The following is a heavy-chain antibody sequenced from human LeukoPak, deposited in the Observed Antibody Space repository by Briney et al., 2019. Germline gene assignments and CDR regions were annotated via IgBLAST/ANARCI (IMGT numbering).Heavy chain of an antibody. D-gene: IGHD2-2*01. CDR1: GGSISSGSYY. V-gene: IGHV4-61*02. Sequence: SETLSLTCTVSGGSISSGSYYWSWIRQPAGKGLEWIGRIYTSGSTNYNPSLKSRVTISVDTSKNQFSLKLSSVTAADTAVYYCARDSVVPAAMGGTYYYYMDVWGKGTTVTISS. J-gene: IGHJ6*03. CDR3: ARDSVVPAAMGGTYYYYMDV. CDR2: IYTSGST.